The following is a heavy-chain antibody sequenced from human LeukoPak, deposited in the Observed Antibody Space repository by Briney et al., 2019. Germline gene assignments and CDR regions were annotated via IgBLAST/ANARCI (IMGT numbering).Heavy chain of an antibody. CDR3: AREGRGWAFDI. CDR1: GFTFSSYE. J-gene: IGHJ3*02. V-gene: IGHV3-48*03. D-gene: IGHD2-15*01. CDR2: ISSSGSTI. Sequence: GGSLRLSCAASGFTFSSYEMNWVRQAPGKGLEWVSYISSSGSTIYYADSVKGRFTISRDNAKNSLCLQMNSLRAEDTAVYYCAREGRGWAFDIWGQGTMVTVSS.